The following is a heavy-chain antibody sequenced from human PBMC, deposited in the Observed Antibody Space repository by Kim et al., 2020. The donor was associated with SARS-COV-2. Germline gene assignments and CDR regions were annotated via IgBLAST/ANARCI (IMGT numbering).Heavy chain of an antibody. Sequence: PHYTPSLKSRVTMSVDTSKNQLALELSSVTAADTAVYYCARGVGFAFDYWGQGTLVTVSS. V-gene: IGHV4-4*07. J-gene: IGHJ4*02. D-gene: IGHD1-26*01. CDR2: P. CDR3: ARGVGFAFDY.